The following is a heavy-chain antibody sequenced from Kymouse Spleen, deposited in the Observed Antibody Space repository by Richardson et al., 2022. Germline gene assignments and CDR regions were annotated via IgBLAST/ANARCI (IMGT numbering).Heavy chain of an antibody. Sequence: QVQLVESGGGVVQPGRSLRLSCAASGFTFSSYGMHWVRQAPGKGLEWVAVIWYDGSNKYYADSVKGRFTISRDNSKNTLYLQMNSLRAEDTAVYYCARDGTGTRGFGELGDYWGQGTLVTVSS. J-gene: IGHJ4*02. CDR2: IWYDGSNK. CDR1: GFTFSSYG. V-gene: IGHV3-33*01. CDR3: ARDGTGTRGFGELGDY. D-gene: IGHD3-10*01.